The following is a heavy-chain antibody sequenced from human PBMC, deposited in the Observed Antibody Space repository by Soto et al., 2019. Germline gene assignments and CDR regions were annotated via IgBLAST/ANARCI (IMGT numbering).Heavy chain of an antibody. V-gene: IGHV3-66*01. D-gene: IGHD2-15*01. CDR2: IYSDGTT. Sequence: GGSLRLSCAASGFTVSSNYMSWVRQAPGKGLEWVSVIYSDGTTYYADSVKGRFTISRGNSKNTLYLQMNSLRAEDTAVYYCARDRTSSYCSGGSCYSTSLNWFDPWGQGTLVTVSS. CDR3: ARDRTSSYCSGGSCYSTSLNWFDP. J-gene: IGHJ5*02. CDR1: GFTVSSNY.